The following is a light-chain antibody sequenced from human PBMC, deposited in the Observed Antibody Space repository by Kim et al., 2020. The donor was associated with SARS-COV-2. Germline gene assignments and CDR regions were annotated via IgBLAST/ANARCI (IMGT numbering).Light chain of an antibody. CDR3: SSYGGSHNLV. J-gene: IGLJ2*01. CDR1: SSDVGAYNF. V-gene: IGLV2-8*01. Sequence: GQSVTISCTGSSSDVGAYNFVSWYQQHPGKAPKLMIYEVSKRPSGVPDRFSGSKSGNTASLTVSGLQAEDEADYHCSSYGGSHNLVFGGGTQLTVL. CDR2: EVS.